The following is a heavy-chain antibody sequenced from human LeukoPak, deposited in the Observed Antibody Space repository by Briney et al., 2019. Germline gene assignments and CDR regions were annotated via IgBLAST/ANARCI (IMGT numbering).Heavy chain of an antibody. CDR3: AKDLGVGATSSLDY. Sequence: PGRSLRLSCAASGFTFSSYGMHWVRQAPGKGLEWVALISYDGSNKYYADSVKGRFTISRDNSKNTLYLQMNSLRAEDTAVYYCAKDLGVGATSSLDYWGQGTLVTVSS. CDR2: ISYDGSNK. J-gene: IGHJ4*02. CDR1: GFTFSSYG. V-gene: IGHV3-30*18. D-gene: IGHD1-26*01.